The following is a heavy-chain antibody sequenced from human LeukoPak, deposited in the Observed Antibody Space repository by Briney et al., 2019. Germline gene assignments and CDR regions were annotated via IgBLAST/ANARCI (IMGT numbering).Heavy chain of an antibody. CDR1: GYTFTSYY. J-gene: IGHJ4*02. V-gene: IGHV1-46*01. CDR3: ARDRVPYYDFWSGYSD. Sequence: ASVKVSCKASGYTFTSYYLHWVRQAPGQGLEWMGIINPSGGSTSYAQKFQGRVTMTRDMSTSTVYMELSSLRSDDTAVYYCARDRVPYYDFWSGYSDWGQGTLVTVSS. D-gene: IGHD3-3*01. CDR2: INPSGGST.